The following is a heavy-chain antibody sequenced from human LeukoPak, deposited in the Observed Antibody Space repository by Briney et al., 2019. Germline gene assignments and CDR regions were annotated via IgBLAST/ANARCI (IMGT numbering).Heavy chain of an antibody. CDR3: ARVGHITIFGVIAFDI. CDR2: INHSGST. D-gene: IGHD3-3*01. J-gene: IGHJ3*02. V-gene: IGHV4-34*01. Sequence: ETLSLTCAVYGGSFSGYYWSWIRQPPGKGLEWIGEINHSGSTNYNPFLKSRVTISVDTSKNQFSLKLSSVTAADTAVYYCARVGHITIFGVIAFDIWGQGTMVTVSS. CDR1: GGSFSGYY.